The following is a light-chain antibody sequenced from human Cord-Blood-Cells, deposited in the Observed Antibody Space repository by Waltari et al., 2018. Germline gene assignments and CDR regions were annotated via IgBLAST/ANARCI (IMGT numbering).Light chain of an antibody. CDR1: SSDVGGSTS. Sequence: QSALTQPRPVSGSPGQSVTISCPGTSSDVGGSTSVSWYQQHPGKAPKLMIYDVSKRPSGVPDRFSGSKSGNTASLTISGLQAEDEADYYCCSYAGSYTWVFGGGTKLTVL. J-gene: IGLJ2*01. CDR2: DVS. CDR3: CSYAGSYTWV. V-gene: IGLV2-11*01.